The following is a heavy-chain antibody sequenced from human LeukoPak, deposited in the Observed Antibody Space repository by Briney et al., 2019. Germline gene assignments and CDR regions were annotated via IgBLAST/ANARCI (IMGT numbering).Heavy chain of an antibody. Sequence: GGSLRLSCAASGFTFSSYSMNWVRQAPGKGLEWVSYISSSSSTIYYADSVKGRFTISRDNAKNSLYLQMNSLRAEDTAVYYCARDPRGNKVVPAANGMDVWGQGTTVTVSS. CDR3: ARDPRGNKVVPAANGMDV. V-gene: IGHV3-48*04. D-gene: IGHD2-2*01. CDR1: GFTFSSYS. CDR2: ISSSSSTI. J-gene: IGHJ6*02.